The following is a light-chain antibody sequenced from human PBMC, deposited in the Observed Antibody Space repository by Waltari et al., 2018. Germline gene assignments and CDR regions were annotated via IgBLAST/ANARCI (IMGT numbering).Light chain of an antibody. J-gene: IGKJ1*01. V-gene: IGKV3-20*01. CDR1: QSGSSS. CDR3: QHYVRLPAT. Sequence: IVLTQSPGTLSLSPGERATLSCSASQSGSSSLAWSQPKPAQAPKLLLYGASTRATGIPDRFTGSGSGTDFSLTISSLEPEDLAIYFCQHYVRLPATFGQGTKVEIK. CDR2: GAS.